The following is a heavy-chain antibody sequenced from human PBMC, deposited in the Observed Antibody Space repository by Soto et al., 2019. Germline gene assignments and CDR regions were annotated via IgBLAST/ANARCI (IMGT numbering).Heavy chain of an antibody. J-gene: IGHJ5*02. V-gene: IGHV1-18*01. CDR2: ISAYNGNT. CDR3: ARFSMGELASVWFDP. Sequence: ASVKASCKSSGYTFTSYGISWVRQAPEQGLEWMGWISAYNGNTNYAQKLRGRVTMTTDTSTSTAYMELRSLRSDDTAVYYCARFSMGELASVWFDPWGQGTLVTVSS. D-gene: IGHD3-16*01. CDR1: GYTFTSYG.